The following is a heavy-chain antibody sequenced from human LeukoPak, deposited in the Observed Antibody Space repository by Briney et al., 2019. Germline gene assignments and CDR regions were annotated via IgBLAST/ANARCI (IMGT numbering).Heavy chain of an antibody. Sequence: PGGSLRLSCAASGFTFSSYTMNWVRQAPGKGLEWVSSISSSTSYIYYADSVKGRFTISRDNAKSSLYLQMNSLRAEDTAVYYCARDRYGDYSIDYWGQGTLVTVSS. CDR3: ARDRYGDYSIDY. CDR2: ISSSTSYI. D-gene: IGHD4-17*01. V-gene: IGHV3-21*01. CDR1: GFTFSSYT. J-gene: IGHJ4*02.